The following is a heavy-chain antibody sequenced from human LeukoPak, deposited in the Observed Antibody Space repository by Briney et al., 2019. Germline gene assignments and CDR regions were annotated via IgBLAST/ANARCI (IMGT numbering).Heavy chain of an antibody. Sequence: ASVKVSCKASGYTFTSYYMHWVRQAPGQGLEWMGWINPNSGGTNYAQKFQGRVTMTRDTSISTAYMELSRLRSDDTAVYFCARDRSGDSHFDYWGQGTLVTVSS. J-gene: IGHJ4*02. CDR1: GYTFTSYY. V-gene: IGHV1-2*02. CDR2: INPNSGGT. D-gene: IGHD4-17*01. CDR3: ARDRSGDSHFDY.